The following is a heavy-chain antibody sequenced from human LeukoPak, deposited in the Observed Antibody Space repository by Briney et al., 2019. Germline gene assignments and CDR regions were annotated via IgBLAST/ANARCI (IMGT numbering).Heavy chain of an antibody. V-gene: IGHV3-21*01. D-gene: IGHD4-17*01. Sequence: GGSLRLSCAASGFTFSSYSMNWVRQAPGKGLEWVSSISSSSSYIYYADSVKGRFTISRDNAKNSLYLQTNSLRAEDTAVYYCARDKGNDYGDYVGFSAFDIWGQGTMVTVSS. J-gene: IGHJ3*02. CDR1: GFTFSSYS. CDR3: ARDKGNDYGDYVGFSAFDI. CDR2: ISSSSSYI.